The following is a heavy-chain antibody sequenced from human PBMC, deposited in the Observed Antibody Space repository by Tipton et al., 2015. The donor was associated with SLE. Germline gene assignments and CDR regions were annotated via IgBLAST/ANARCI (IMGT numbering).Heavy chain of an antibody. D-gene: IGHD7-27*01. J-gene: IGHJ3*02. Sequence: TLSLTCAVSGGSISSGGYSWSWIRQPPGKGLEWIGYIYYSGSTNYNPSLKSRVTISVDTSKNQFSLKLSSVTAADTAVYYCARELGMVAFDIWGQGTMVTVSS. V-gene: IGHV4-61*08. CDR2: IYYSGST. CDR1: GGSISSGGYS. CDR3: ARELGMVAFDI.